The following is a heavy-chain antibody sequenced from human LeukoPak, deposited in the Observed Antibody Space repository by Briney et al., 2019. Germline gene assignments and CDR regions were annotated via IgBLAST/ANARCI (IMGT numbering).Heavy chain of an antibody. D-gene: IGHD6-13*01. J-gene: IGHJ6*02. CDR1: GFTFSSYS. CDR2: ISGSGGST. V-gene: IGHV3-23*01. CDR3: AKEPRIAAADYYYYGMDV. Sequence: GGSLRLSCAASGFTFSSYSMNWVRQAPGKGLEWVSAISGSGGSTYYADSVKGRFTISRDNSKNTLYLQMNSLRAEDTAVYYCAKEPRIAAADYYYYGMDVWGQGTTVTVSS.